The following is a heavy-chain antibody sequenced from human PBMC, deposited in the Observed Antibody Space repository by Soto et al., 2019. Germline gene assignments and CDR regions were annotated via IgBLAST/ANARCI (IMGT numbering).Heavy chain of an antibody. V-gene: IGHV4-59*01. J-gene: IGHJ5*02. D-gene: IGHD3-22*01. CDR2: IYYESA. CDR3: ARGYYDTTGYSLDP. CDR1: GGSISSYD. Sequence: SETMSLTCTVAGGSISSYDWSWIRQSPGKGLEWIGYIYYESANYNPSLNSRVIILVDTSKNQFSLRLSSVTAADTAVYYCARGYYDTTGYSLDPWGQGTLVTVSS.